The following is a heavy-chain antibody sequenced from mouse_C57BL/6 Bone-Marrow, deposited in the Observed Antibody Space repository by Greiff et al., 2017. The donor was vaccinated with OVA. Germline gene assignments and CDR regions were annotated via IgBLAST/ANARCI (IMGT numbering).Heavy chain of an antibody. Sequence: EVQLQQSGPVLVKPGASVKMSCKASGYTFTDYYMNWVKQSHGKSLEWIGVINPYNGGTSYNQKFKGKATLTVDKSSSTAYMELNSLTSEDSAVYYCARRRDYYGSSPLYYAMDYWGQGTSVTVSS. CDR2: INPYNGGT. J-gene: IGHJ4*01. CDR1: GYTFTDYY. V-gene: IGHV1-19*01. CDR3: ARRRDYYGSSPLYYAMDY. D-gene: IGHD1-1*01.